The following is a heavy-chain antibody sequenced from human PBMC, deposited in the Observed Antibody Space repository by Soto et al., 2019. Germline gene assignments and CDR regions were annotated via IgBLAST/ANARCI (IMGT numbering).Heavy chain of an antibody. V-gene: IGHV5-51*01. CDR3: ARASADYVAYY. CDR2: IYPGDSDT. D-gene: IGHD4-17*01. J-gene: IGHJ4*02. CDR1: GYNFISYW. Sequence: GESLKISCKGSGYNFISYWIGWVRQMPGKGLEWMWIIYPGDSDTRYSPSFQGQVTISADNSISTAYLQWSSLKASDTAMYYCARASADYVAYYWGQGTLVTVSS.